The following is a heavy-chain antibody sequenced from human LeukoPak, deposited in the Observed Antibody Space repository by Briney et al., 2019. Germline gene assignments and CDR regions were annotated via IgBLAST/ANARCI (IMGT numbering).Heavy chain of an antibody. CDR2: INPSGGST. CDR3: ARVHTQRDGYNQGPDLNYFDY. V-gene: IGHV1-46*01. J-gene: IGHJ4*02. CDR1: GYTFTDYY. Sequence: ASVKVSCKASGYTFTDYYMHWVRQAPGQGLEWMGIINPSGGSTSYAQKFQGRVTMTRDTSTSTVYMELSSLRSEDTAVYYCARVHTQRDGYNQGPDLNYFDYWGQGTLVTVSS. D-gene: IGHD5-24*01.